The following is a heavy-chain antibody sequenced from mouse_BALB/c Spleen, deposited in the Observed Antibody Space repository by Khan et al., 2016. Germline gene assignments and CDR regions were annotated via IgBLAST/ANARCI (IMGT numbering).Heavy chain of an antibody. Sequence: QVQLQQSGAELARPGASVKLSCKASGYTFTSYWMHWVKQRPGQGLEWIGAIYPGDGDTRYTQKFKGKATLTADKSSSTAYMQLSSLASEDSAVXCCAYMSTDAMDYWGQGTTVTVSS. CDR1: GYTFTSYW. CDR3: AYMSTDAMDY. D-gene: IGHD2-4*01. J-gene: IGHJ4*01. V-gene: IGHV1-87*01. CDR2: IYPGDGDT.